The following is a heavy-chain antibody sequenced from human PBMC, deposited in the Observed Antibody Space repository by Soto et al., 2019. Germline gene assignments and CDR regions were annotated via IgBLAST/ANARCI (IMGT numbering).Heavy chain of an antibody. CDR2: ISAAGDP. Sequence: EVQLVESGGGLVQPGGSLRLSCEASGFTFRNYDMHWVRQGTGKGLEWVSGISAAGDPDYADSVEGRFTISRENAQNSFFLQMNSLRVGETAVYYCARTDRDFYGLDVWGQGTKVIVSS. CDR3: ARTDRDFYGLDV. CDR1: GFTFRNYD. V-gene: IGHV3-13*05. J-gene: IGHJ6*02.